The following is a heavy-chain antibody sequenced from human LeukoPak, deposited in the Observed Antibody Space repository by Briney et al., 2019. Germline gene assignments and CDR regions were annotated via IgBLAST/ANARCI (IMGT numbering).Heavy chain of an antibody. CDR2: IKSKTDGGTT. CDR1: GFTFSNAW. D-gene: IGHD2-8*01. Sequence: TGGSLRLSCAASGFTFSNAWMNWVRQAPGKGLEWVGRIKSKTDGGTTDYAAPVKGRFTISRDDSKNTLYLQMNSLKTEDTAVYYCTTSALSGEPYRDIVLMVYAMGYYFDYWGQGTLVTVSS. CDR3: TTSALSGEPYRDIVLMVYAMGYYFDY. V-gene: IGHV3-15*07. J-gene: IGHJ4*02.